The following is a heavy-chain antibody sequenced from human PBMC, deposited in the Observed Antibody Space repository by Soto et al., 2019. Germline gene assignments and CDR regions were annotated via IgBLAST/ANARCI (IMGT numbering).Heavy chain of an antibody. V-gene: IGHV1-2*04. CDR3: ARGDSTDCSNGVCSFFYNHDMDV. CDR1: GYSFTDYH. J-gene: IGHJ6*02. D-gene: IGHD2-8*01. Sequence: EASVKVSCKASGYSFTDYHIHWVRQAPGQGLEWLGRINPKSGGTSTAQKFQGWITMTTDTSISTASMELTRLTSDDTAIYYCARGDSTDCSNGVCSFFYNHDMDVWGQGTTVTVS. CDR2: INPKSGGT.